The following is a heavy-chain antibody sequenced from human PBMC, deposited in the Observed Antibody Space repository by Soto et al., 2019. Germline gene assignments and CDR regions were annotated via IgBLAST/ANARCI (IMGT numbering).Heavy chain of an antibody. CDR3: AKDIGHAAAGVDY. V-gene: IGHV3-9*01. CDR2: ISWNSGSI. J-gene: IGHJ4*02. D-gene: IGHD6-13*01. Sequence: GGSLRLSCAASGFTFDDYAMHWVRQAPGKGLEWVSGISWNSGSIGYADSVKGRFTISRDNAKNSLYLQMNSLRAEDTALYYCAKDIGHAAAGVDYWGQGTLVTVSS. CDR1: GFTFDDYA.